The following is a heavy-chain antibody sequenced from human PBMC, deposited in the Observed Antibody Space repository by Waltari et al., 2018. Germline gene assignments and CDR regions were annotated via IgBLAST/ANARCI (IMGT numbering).Heavy chain of an antibody. V-gene: IGHV4-34*01. D-gene: IGHD2-15*01. J-gene: IGHJ6*03. CDR2: INHSGST. CDR1: GGSFRCYS. CDR3: ARGRRGYCSGGSCYGPPYYYYYMDV. Sequence: QVQLQQWGAGLLKPSETLSLTCAVYGGSFRCYSWGWIRQPPGQGLEWIGEINHSGSTNYNPSLKSRVTISVDTSKNQFSLKLSSVPAADTAVYYCARGRRGYCSGGSCYGPPYYYYYMDVWGKGTTVTVSS.